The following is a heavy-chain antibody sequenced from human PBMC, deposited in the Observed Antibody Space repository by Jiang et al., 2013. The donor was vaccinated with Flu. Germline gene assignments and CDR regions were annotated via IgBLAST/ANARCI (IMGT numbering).Heavy chain of an antibody. Sequence: SLKSRVTISVDTSKNQFSLKLSSVTAADTAVYYCARARWELQRAFDIWGQGTMVTISS. D-gene: IGHD1-26*01. J-gene: IGHJ3*02. CDR3: ARARWELQRAFDI. V-gene: IGHV4-59*01.